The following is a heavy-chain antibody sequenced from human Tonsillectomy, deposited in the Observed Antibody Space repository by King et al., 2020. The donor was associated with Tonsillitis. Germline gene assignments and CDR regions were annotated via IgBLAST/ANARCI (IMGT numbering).Heavy chain of an antibody. Sequence: QLQESGPGLVKPAQTLSVTCTVSGGSLSSGTYYWTWIRQSAGKRLEWIGRIYASGGTHYNPSLKSRVTMSIDTSTNQFSLEMNSVTAADTAVYFCVRQYSSSRYWNWYLDLWGRGTLVTVSS. CDR3: VRQYSSSRYWNWYLDL. D-gene: IGHD2-2*01. CDR2: IYASGGT. V-gene: IGHV4-61*02. J-gene: IGHJ2*01. CDR1: GGSLSSGTYY.